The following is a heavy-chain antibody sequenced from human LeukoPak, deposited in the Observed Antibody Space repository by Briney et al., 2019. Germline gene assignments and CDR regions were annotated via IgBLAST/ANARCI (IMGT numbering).Heavy chain of an antibody. CDR2: IDTNIGAT. J-gene: IGHJ4*02. D-gene: IGHD2-15*01. CDR1: GYSVTAYD. V-gene: IGHV1-2*02. CDR3: ASEASCSGDRCYLQRVAS. Sequence: ASVKLSCKVSGYSVTAYDMHWGRQAPGQGLEGMGWIDTNIGATKYAQKFQSRFTIIRDTSIGTAYMELRSLMSDATAIYYCASEASCSGDRCYLQRVASWGQGTLVTVSS.